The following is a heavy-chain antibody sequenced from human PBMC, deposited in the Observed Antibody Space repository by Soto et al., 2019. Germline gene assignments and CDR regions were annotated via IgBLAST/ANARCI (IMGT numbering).Heavy chain of an antibody. CDR1: GFTFSDYY. Sequence: QVQLVESGGGLVKPGGSLRLSCAASGFTFSDYYMSWIRQAPGKGLEWVSYINSGDSTIYYADSVKGRFTISRDNAKNSLYLQMNTLRAEDTAVYYCARVRISSVFFDYCGQGTLVTVSS. D-gene: IGHD2-2*01. CDR3: ARVRISSVFFDY. J-gene: IGHJ4*02. V-gene: IGHV3-11*01. CDR2: INSGDSTI.